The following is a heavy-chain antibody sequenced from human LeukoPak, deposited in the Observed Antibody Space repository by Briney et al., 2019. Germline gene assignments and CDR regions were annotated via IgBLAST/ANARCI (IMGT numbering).Heavy chain of an antibody. CDR3: AIXRSNAFDI. J-gene: IGHJ3*02. Sequence: PGGSLRLSCAASGFTFSNYGMTWLRQAPGKGLEWVSTINNNGRSTHYADSLEGLVTISRDNSKNTPYLQMNNLRAEDTAGYYCAIXRSNAFDIWGQGTWVTVSS. D-gene: IGHD3-3*02. V-gene: IGHV3-23*01. CDR2: INNNGRST. CDR1: GFTFSNYG.